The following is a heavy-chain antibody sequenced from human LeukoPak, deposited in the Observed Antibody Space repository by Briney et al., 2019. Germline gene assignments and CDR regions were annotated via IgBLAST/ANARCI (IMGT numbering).Heavy chain of an antibody. CDR2: ISYDGSNK. CDR3: ARDPAMVGGDYFDY. Sequence: PGGSLRLSCAASGFTFSSYAMHWVRQAPGKGLEWVAVISYDGSNKYYADSVKGRFTISRDNSKNTLYLQMNSLRAEDTAVYYCARDPAMVGGDYFDYWGQGTLVTVSS. CDR1: GFTFSSYA. D-gene: IGHD5-18*01. J-gene: IGHJ4*02. V-gene: IGHV3-30-3*01.